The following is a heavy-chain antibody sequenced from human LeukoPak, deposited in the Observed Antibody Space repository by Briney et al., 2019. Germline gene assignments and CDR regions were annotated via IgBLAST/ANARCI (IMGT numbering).Heavy chain of an antibody. CDR1: GGPISSSFYN. CDR2: MSYSGNT. D-gene: IGHD2-15*01. V-gene: IGHV4-39*02. J-gene: IGHJ6*03. CDR3: ARDRSPFYYYFMDV. Sequence: PSETLSLTCTVSGGPISSSFYNSAWIRQSPGKGLEWFVSMSYSGNTYYNPSLKSRVSMSVDASNSQFSLRLRSVTAADTAIYYCARDRSPFYYYFMDVWGKGTTVTVSS.